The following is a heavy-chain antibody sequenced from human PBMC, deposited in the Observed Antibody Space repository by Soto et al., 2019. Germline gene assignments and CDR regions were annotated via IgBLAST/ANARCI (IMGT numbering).Heavy chain of an antibody. D-gene: IGHD2-2*01. CDR3: ARLVRYCSSTSCPNWFDP. V-gene: IGHV5-51*01. CDR2: IYPGDSDT. J-gene: IGHJ5*02. Sequence: GESLKISCKGSGYSFTSYWIGWVRQMPGKGLEWMGIIYPGDSDTRYSPSFQGQVTISADKSISTAYLQWSNLKASDTAMYYCARLVRYCSSTSCPNWFDPWGQGTLVTVSS. CDR1: GYSFTSYW.